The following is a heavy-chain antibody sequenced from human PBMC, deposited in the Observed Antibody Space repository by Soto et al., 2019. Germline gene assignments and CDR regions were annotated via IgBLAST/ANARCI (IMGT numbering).Heavy chain of an antibody. CDR2: INPNSGVT. D-gene: IGHD3-10*01. CDR3: ARVGLLRFGESGYFDS. J-gene: IGHJ4*02. Sequence: QVQLVQSGAEVKKPGASVKVSCKASGYPFTGYYMHWVRQAPGQGLEWMGWINPNSGVTNYAQKFQGRDTMTRDRSNSTAYMKLSRLKSSDTAVYYCARVGLLRFGESGYFDSWVQGTMVTVSS. V-gene: IGHV1-2*02. CDR1: GYPFTGYY.